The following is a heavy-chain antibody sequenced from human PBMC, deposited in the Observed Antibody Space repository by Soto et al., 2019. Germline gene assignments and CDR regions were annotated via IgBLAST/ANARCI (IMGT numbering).Heavy chain of an antibody. V-gene: IGHV4-31*03. CDR2: ISDSGSS. Sequence: QVQLQESGPGLVKPSQTLTLTCTVSGGSISSGRFYWSWIRQHPGKGLEWIGHISDSGSSYYNPSLESRVTISVDTSENQFSLKLSAVTAADTAVYLCERTTFYDIFTAYYSLFDYWGQGTKVTVSS. CDR1: GGSISSGRFY. CDR3: ERTTFYDIFTAYYSLFDY. D-gene: IGHD3-9*01. J-gene: IGHJ4*02.